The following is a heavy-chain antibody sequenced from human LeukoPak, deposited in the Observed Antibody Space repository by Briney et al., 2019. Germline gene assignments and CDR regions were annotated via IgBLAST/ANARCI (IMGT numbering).Heavy chain of an antibody. CDR3: ARDRYYYDSSGYLYFDY. Sequence: MASETLSLTCTVSGGSISSYYWSWIRQPAGKGLEWIGRIHTSGSTNYNPSLKSRVTMSVDTSKNQFSLKLSSVTAADTAVYYCARDRYYYDSSGYLYFDYWGQGTLVTVSS. J-gene: IGHJ4*02. CDR1: GGSISSYY. CDR2: IHTSGST. V-gene: IGHV4-4*07. D-gene: IGHD3-22*01.